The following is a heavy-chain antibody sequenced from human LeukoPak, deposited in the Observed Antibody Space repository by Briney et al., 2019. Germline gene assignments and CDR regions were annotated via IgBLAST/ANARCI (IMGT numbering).Heavy chain of an antibody. CDR1: GGSISSYY. D-gene: IGHD2-21*01. Sequence: SETLSLTCTVSGGSISSYYWSWIRQPPGKGLEWIGYIYYSGSTNYNPSLKSRVTISVDTSKNQFSLKLSSVTAADTAVYYCARSAATLFNWFDPWGQGTLVTVSS. CDR3: ARSAATLFNWFDP. CDR2: IYYSGST. V-gene: IGHV4-59*01. J-gene: IGHJ5*02.